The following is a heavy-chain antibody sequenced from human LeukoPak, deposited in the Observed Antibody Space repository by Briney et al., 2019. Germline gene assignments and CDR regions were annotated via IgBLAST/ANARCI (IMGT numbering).Heavy chain of an antibody. D-gene: IGHD3-22*01. CDR2: INQDGSEK. Sequence: PGGSLRLSCAASGFPFSSYWMNWVRQAPGKGLEWVANINQDGSEKYYVDSVKGRFTISRNNANNSLYVQMNSLRAEDTAVYYCARSTKMGDYWGQGTLVTVSS. V-gene: IGHV3-7*04. CDR1: GFPFSSYW. J-gene: IGHJ4*02. CDR3: ARSTKMGDY.